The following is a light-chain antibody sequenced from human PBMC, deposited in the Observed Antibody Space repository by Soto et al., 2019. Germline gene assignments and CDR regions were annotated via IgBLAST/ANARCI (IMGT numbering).Light chain of an antibody. CDR2: EAS. CDR1: SNDVGTYNL. Sequence: QSALTQPASVSGSPGQSITISCTGISNDVGTYNLVSWYQHHPGKAPKLIIYEASKRPSGVPNRFSGSKSGNTASLTISGLHAQDEADYYGCSYGRSVVFGGGTKLTVL. CDR3: CSYGRSVV. J-gene: IGLJ2*01. V-gene: IGLV2-23*01.